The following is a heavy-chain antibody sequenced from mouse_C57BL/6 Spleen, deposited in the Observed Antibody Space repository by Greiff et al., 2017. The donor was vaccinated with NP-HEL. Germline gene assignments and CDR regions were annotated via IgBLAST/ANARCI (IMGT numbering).Heavy chain of an antibody. CDR1: GFSLTSYG. D-gene: IGHD1-1*01. Sequence: VQGVESGPGLVQPSQCLSITCTVSGFSLTSYGVHWVRQSPGKGLEWLGVIWSGGSTDDNAAFISRLSNSKDNSKSQVFFKMNSLQADDTAIYYCARNRDYGSRGYFDVWGTGTTVTVSS. J-gene: IGHJ1*03. CDR3: ARNRDYGSRGYFDV. V-gene: IGHV2-2*01. CDR2: IWSGGST.